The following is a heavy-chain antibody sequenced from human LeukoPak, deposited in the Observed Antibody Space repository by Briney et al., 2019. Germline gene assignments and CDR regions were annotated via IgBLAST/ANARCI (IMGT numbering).Heavy chain of an antibody. D-gene: IGHD6-19*01. CDR3: ARGSTYSSGWYGY. CDR2: IKQDGSEK. CDR1: GFTFSNHA. Sequence: GGSLRLSCAASGFTFSNHAMSWVRQAPGKGLEWVANIKQDGSEKYYVDSVKGRFTISRDNAKNSLYLQMNSLRAEDTAVYYCARGSTYSSGWYGYWGQGTLVTVSS. V-gene: IGHV3-7*01. J-gene: IGHJ4*02.